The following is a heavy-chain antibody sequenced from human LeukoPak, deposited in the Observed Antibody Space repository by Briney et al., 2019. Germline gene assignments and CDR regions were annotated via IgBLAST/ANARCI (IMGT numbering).Heavy chain of an antibody. V-gene: IGHV1-69*13. CDR2: IIPIFGTA. D-gene: IGHD3-10*01. J-gene: IGHJ4*02. Sequence: SVKVSCKASGGTFSSYAISWVRQAPGQGLEWMGGIIPIFGTANYAQKFQGRVTITADESTSTAYMELSSLRSEDTAVYYCARGLEYYGSGSYQFDYWGQGTLVTVSS. CDR3: ARGLEYYGSGSYQFDY. CDR1: GGTFSSYA.